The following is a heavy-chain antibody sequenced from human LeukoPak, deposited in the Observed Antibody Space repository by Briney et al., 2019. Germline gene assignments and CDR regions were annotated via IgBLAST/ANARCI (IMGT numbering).Heavy chain of an antibody. J-gene: IGHJ4*02. V-gene: IGHV1-69*05. CDR1: GGTFSSYA. CDR2: IIPIFDTA. CDR3: ARGPWDRNDALYYFDY. D-gene: IGHD1-1*01. Sequence: SVKVSCKASGGTFSSYAISWVRQAPGQGLEWMGKIIPIFDTANYAQKFQGRVTITTDESTSTAYMELSSLRSEDTAVYYCARGPWDRNDALYYFDYWGQGTLVTVSS.